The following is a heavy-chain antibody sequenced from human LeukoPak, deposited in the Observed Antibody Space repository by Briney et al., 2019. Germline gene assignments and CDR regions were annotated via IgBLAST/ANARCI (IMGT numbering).Heavy chain of an antibody. CDR1: GASISAYY. Sequence: PSETLSLTCTVPGASISAYYWSWIRQSPGEGLEWIAYTHYSARTNYNPSLKSRVTISLDTSKNQFSLRVNSVTAADTAVYYCARFISSGMDVWGQGTTVTVSS. CDR3: ARFISSGMDV. D-gene: IGHD3-10*01. CDR2: THYSART. J-gene: IGHJ6*02. V-gene: IGHV4-59*08.